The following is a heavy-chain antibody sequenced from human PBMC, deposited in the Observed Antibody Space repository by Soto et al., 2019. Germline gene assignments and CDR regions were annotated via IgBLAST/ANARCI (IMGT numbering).Heavy chain of an antibody. Sequence: GGSLGLSCAASGFTFSSYGMHWVRQAPGKGLEWVAVISYDGSNKYYADSVKGRFTISRDNSKNTLYLQMNSLRAEDTAVYYCAKDIDCSGGSCYSDYYYGMDVWGQGTTVTVSS. J-gene: IGHJ6*02. V-gene: IGHV3-30*18. CDR3: AKDIDCSGGSCYSDYYYGMDV. CDR1: GFTFSSYG. D-gene: IGHD2-15*01. CDR2: ISYDGSNK.